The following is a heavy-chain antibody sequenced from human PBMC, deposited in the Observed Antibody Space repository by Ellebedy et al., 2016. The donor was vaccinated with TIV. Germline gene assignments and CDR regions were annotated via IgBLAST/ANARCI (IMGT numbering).Heavy chain of an antibody. V-gene: IGHV1-69*10. Sequence: AASVKVSCKASGGTFSSYAISWVRQAPGQGLEWMGWIIPILGITNYAQKFQGRVTITADKSTSTAYMDLSRRRPEDTAVYYCARGARQDFNWNDMADYWGQGTLVTVSS. CDR2: IIPILGIT. CDR1: GGTFSSYA. D-gene: IGHD1-20*01. CDR3: ARGARQDFNWNDMADY. J-gene: IGHJ4*02.